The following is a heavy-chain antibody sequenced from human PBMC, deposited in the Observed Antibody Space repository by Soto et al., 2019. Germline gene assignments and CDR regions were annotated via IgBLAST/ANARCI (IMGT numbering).Heavy chain of an antibody. V-gene: IGHV3-11*01. CDR2: ISSSGSTI. J-gene: IGHJ6*02. CDR1: GFTFSDYY. Sequence: GGSLRLSCAASGFTFSDYYMSWIRQAPGKGLEWVSYISSSGSTIHYADSVKGRFTISRDNAKNSLYLQMNSLRAEDTAVYYCARARNVLLWFGNDYYGMDVWGQGTTVTVSS. D-gene: IGHD3-10*01. CDR3: ARARNVLLWFGNDYYGMDV.